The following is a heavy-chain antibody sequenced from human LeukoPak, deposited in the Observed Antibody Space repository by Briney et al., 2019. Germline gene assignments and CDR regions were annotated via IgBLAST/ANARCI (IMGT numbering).Heavy chain of an antibody. D-gene: IGHD6-25*01. CDR1: GFTFSNYA. J-gene: IGHJ2*01. V-gene: IGHV3-23*01. Sequence: GGSLRLSCAASGFTFSNYAMSWVRQAPGKGLEWVSAISGSGGTTYYADSVRGRFSISRDNSDNTLFLQMNSLRAEDTAVYSCAKQSVSGYTIGWDWYFDLWGRGTLVTVSS. CDR2: ISGSGGTT. CDR3: AKQSVSGYTIGWDWYFDL.